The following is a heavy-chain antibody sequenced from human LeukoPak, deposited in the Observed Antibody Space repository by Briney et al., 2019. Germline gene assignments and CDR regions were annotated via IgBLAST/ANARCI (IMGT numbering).Heavy chain of an antibody. CDR2: ISAYNGNT. D-gene: IGHD3-16*01. CDR3: ARLNINGGENWFDP. V-gene: IGHV1-18*01. Sequence: ASVRVSCKASGYTFINNDINWVRQAPGQGLEWMGWISAYNGNTNYAQKLQGRVTMTTDTSTSTAYMELRSLRSDDTAVYYCARLNINGGENWFDPWGQGTLVTVSS. J-gene: IGHJ5*02. CDR1: GYTFINND.